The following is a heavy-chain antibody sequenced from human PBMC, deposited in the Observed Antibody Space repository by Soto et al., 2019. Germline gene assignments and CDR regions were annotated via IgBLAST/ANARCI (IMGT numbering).Heavy chain of an antibody. CDR3: AIIAVAGTDYYYGMDV. Sequence: ESLKISCKGSGYSFTSYWISWVRQMPGKGLEWMGRIDPSDSYTNYSPSFQGHVTISADKSISTAYLQWSSLKASDTAMYYCAIIAVAGTDYYYGMDVWGQGTTVTVS. D-gene: IGHD6-19*01. CDR1: GYSFTSYW. CDR2: IDPSDSYT. J-gene: IGHJ6*02. V-gene: IGHV5-10-1*01.